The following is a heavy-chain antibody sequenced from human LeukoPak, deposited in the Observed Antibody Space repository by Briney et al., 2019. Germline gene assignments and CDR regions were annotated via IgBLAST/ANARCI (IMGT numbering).Heavy chain of an antibody. CDR1: GFTFRSYT. V-gene: IGHV3-30*04. J-gene: IGHJ4*02. D-gene: IGHD1-26*01. CDR3: AREILGSAFSFDY. Sequence: PGGSLRLSCAVSGFTFRSYTMHWVRQAPGKGLEWVAVILYDGRTTNYAESVRGRFTISRYTSENTLYLQMNNLRPEDTAIYYCAREILGSAFSFDYWGQGTLVTVSS. CDR2: ILYDGRTT.